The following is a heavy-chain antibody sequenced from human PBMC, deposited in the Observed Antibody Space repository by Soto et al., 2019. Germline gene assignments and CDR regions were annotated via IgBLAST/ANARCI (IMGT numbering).Heavy chain of an antibody. V-gene: IGHV4-59*08. Sequence: QVQLQESGPGLVKPSETLSLTCSVSGGSISSHYWSWIRQPPGKGLEWIGYIYYSGSTSYNPSLKSRVTISVDTSKNQFSLKLSSVTAADTAVYYCATRRKYYDSSGYPRGDAFDIWGQGTMVTVSS. J-gene: IGHJ3*02. CDR2: IYYSGST. CDR1: GGSISSHY. CDR3: ATRRKYYDSSGYPRGDAFDI. D-gene: IGHD3-22*01.